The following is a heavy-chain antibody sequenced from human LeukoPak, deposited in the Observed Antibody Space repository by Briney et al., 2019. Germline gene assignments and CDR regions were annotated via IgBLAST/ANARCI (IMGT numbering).Heavy chain of an antibody. Sequence: GASVKVSCKASGYTFTSYDFNWVRQATGQRPEWMGWMSPNSGDTGYAQKFQDRVTMTRNTSISTAYMELSSLRSDDTAVYYCARGPPNWGYYYWGPGTLVNVSS. CDR3: ARGPPNWGYYY. D-gene: IGHD7-27*01. J-gene: IGHJ4*02. V-gene: IGHV1-8*01. CDR1: GYTFTSYD. CDR2: MSPNSGDT.